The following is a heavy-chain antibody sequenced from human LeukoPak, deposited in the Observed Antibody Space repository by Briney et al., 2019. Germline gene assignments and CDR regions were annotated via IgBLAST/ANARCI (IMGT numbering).Heavy chain of an antibody. J-gene: IGHJ4*02. Sequence: GASVKVSCKASGYTFTSYYMHWVRQAPGQGLEWMGIINPSGGSTSYAPKFQGRVTITADKSTSTAYMELSSLRSEDTAVYHCARNYGGYLFDYWGQGTLVTVSS. CDR2: INPSGGST. CDR3: ARNYGGYLFDY. D-gene: IGHD4-23*01. CDR1: GYTFTSYY. V-gene: IGHV1-46*01.